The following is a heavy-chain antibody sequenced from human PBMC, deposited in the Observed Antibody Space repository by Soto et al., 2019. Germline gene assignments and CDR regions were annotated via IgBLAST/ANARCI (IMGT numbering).Heavy chain of an antibody. Sequence: PSETLSLTCTVSGGSISSYYWSWIRQPPGKGLEWIGYIYYSGSTNYNPSLKSRVTISVDMSKNQFSLKLTSVTAADTALYYCARDVTTYGPPAAMDVWGQGTTVTVSS. D-gene: IGHD3-10*01. J-gene: IGHJ6*02. CDR1: GGSISSYY. CDR2: IYYSGST. V-gene: IGHV4-59*01. CDR3: ARDVTTYGPPAAMDV.